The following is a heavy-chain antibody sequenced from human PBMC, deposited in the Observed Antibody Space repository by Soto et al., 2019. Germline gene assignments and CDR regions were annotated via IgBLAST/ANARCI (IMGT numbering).Heavy chain of an antibody. V-gene: IGHV3-23*01. CDR2: ISGSGGST. CDR3: AKIIFQRITMIVVVSSGMDV. J-gene: IGHJ6*02. D-gene: IGHD3-22*01. CDR1: GFTFSSYA. Sequence: GGSLRLSCTASGFTFSSYAMSWVRQAPGKGLEWVSAISGSGGSTYYADSVKGRFTISRDNSKNTLYLQMNSLRAEDTAVYYCAKIIFQRITMIVVVSSGMDVWGQGTTVTVSS.